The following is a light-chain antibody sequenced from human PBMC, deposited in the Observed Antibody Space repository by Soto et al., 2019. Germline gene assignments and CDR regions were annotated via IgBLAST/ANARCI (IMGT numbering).Light chain of an antibody. CDR3: QHYNNWPRT. Sequence: EIVMTQSPATLSVSPGERATLSCRASQRVSSNLAWYQQKPGQAPRLLIYGASTRATGIPARFSGSGSGTEYTLTISSLQSEDFAVYYCQHYNNWPRTFGQSTKVEIK. CDR2: GAS. CDR1: QRVSSN. V-gene: IGKV3-15*01. J-gene: IGKJ1*01.